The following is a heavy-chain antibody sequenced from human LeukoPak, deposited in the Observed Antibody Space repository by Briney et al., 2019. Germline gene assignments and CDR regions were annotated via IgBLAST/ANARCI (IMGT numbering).Heavy chain of an antibody. V-gene: IGHV1-8*01. CDR3: ASPPKQDTVADQYSGSNRHYYGMAF. CDR1: GYTFSRYD. J-gene: IGHJ6*02. D-gene: IGHD5-12*01. Sequence: ASVPVSCKASGYTFSRYDSNGVRQAPGQGLAWMGWMNPNSCNTGSAQKFQGRVTMTRDTSISTAYMELSHLRSEDAAVYYCASPPKQDTVADQYSGSNRHYYGMAFWRQGTKATVSS. CDR2: MNPNSCNT.